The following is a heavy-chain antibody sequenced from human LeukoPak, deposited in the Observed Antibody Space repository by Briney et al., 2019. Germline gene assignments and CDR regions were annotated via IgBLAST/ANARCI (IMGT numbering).Heavy chain of an antibody. J-gene: IGHJ6*02. CDR3: AKETSLAAAGTRAYYYYGMDV. D-gene: IGHD6-13*01. Sequence: PGGSLRLSCAASGFTFSSYAMSWVRQAPGKGLEWVSAISGSGGSTYYADSVKGRFTISRDNSKNTLYLQMNSLRAEDTAVYYCAKETSLAAAGTRAYYYYGMDVWGQGTTVTVSS. CDR2: ISGSGGST. V-gene: IGHV3-23*01. CDR1: GFTFSSYA.